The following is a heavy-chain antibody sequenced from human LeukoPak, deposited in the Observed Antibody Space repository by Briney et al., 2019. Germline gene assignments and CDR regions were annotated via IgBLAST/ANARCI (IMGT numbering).Heavy chain of an antibody. CDR3: AKDRRGNYFDY. D-gene: IGHD6-6*01. V-gene: IGHV3-23*01. Sequence: GGSLRLSCAASGFTLSSYAMSWVRQAPGEGLEWVSAISGSGGSTYYADSVKGRFTISRDNSKNTLYLQMNSLRAEDTAVYYCAKDRRGNYFDYWGQGTLVTVSS. J-gene: IGHJ4*02. CDR2: ISGSGGST. CDR1: GFTLSSYA.